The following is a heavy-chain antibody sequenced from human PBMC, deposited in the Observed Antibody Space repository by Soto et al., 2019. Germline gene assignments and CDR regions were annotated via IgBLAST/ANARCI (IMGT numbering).Heavy chain of an antibody. CDR3: ARRLDDRADEGFDV. D-gene: IGHD3-16*01. Sequence: QVHLVQSGAEGRKPGSSVKVSCKTSGGTFSTYTIYWVRQAPGQGLEWMGRIIPLFGTTRYAQNFQDRVTITAEESTSTTYMELSSLRAEDTALYYCARRLDDRADEGFDVWGEGTAVTVSA. CDR2: IIPLFGTT. J-gene: IGHJ3*01. V-gene: IGHV1-69*18. CDR1: GGTFSTYT.